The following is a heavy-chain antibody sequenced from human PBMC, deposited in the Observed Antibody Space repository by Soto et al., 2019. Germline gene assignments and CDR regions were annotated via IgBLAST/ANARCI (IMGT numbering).Heavy chain of an antibody. D-gene: IGHD6-13*01. J-gene: IGHJ5*02. Sequence: ASVKVSCKASGYTFTSYGISWVRQAPGQGLEWMGWISAYNGNTNYAQKLQGRVTMTTDTSRNTAYMELRSLRSEDTAVYYCARRGPYSRSPFDPWGQGTLVTVSS. CDR2: ISAYNGNT. CDR3: ARRGPYSRSPFDP. V-gene: IGHV1-18*01. CDR1: GYTFTSYG.